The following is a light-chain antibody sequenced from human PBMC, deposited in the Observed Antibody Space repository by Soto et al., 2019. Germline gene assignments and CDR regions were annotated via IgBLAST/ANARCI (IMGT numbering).Light chain of an antibody. CDR1: SGTIASNY. J-gene: IGLJ2*01. Sequence: NFMLTQPHSVSESPGKTVTISCTRSSGTIASNYVQWYQQRPGSAPTSVIYESNQRPSGVPDRFSGSIDSSSNSASLTISGLKTEDEADYYCQSYASNFPHVVFGGGTQLTVL. CDR3: QSYASNFPHVV. V-gene: IGLV6-57*04. CDR2: ESN.